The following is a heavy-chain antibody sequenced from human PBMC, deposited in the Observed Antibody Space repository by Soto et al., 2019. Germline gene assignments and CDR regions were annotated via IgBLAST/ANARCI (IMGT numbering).Heavy chain of an antibody. CDR3: AKDRVPGAYGHYYGMDV. Sequence: PGGALRLSCAVSGLTFNNSGMHWIRQAPGKGLEWVAVISFDGSETYYADSMKGRFTISRDNSKNMLQLQMNSLRAEDTAIYYCAKDRVPGAYGHYYGMDVWGQGTTVTVSS. J-gene: IGHJ6*02. V-gene: IGHV3-30*18. D-gene: IGHD6-19*01. CDR1: GLTFNNSG. CDR2: ISFDGSET.